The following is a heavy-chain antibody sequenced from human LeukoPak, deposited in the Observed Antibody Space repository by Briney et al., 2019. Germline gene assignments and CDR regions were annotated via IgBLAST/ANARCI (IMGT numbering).Heavy chain of an antibody. CDR3: ARGVVVISSGDY. J-gene: IGHJ4*02. Sequence: SETLSLTCAVSGYSISSGYYWGWIRQPPGKGLEWIGSIYHSGSTYYNPSLKSRVTISVDTSKTQFSLKLSSVTAADTAVYYCARGVVVISSGDYWGQGTLVTVSS. CDR1: GYSISSGYY. CDR2: IYHSGST. D-gene: IGHD3-22*01. V-gene: IGHV4-38-2*01.